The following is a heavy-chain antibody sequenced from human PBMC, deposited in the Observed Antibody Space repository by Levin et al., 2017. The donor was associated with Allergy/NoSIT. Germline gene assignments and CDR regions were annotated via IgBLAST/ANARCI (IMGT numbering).Heavy chain of an antibody. CDR2: INHSGST. V-gene: IGHV4-34*01. D-gene: IGHD1-20*01. Sequence: SETLSLTCAVYGGSFSGYYWSWIRQPPGKGLEWIGEINHSGSTNYNPSLKSRVTISVDTSKNQFSLKLSSVTAADTAVYYCARRYNWNHYYYYYYMDVWGKGTTVTVSS. CDR1: GGSFSGYY. CDR3: ARRYNWNHYYYYYYMDV. J-gene: IGHJ6*03.